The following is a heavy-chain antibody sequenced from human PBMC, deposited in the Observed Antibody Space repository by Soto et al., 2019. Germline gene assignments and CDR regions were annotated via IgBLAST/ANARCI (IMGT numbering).Heavy chain of an antibody. V-gene: IGHV4-59*01. Sequence: SETLSLTCTVSGGSISSYYWSWIRQPPGKGLEWIGYIYYSGSTNYNPSLKSRVTISADTSKNQFSLKLSSVTAADTAVYYCAIGGSGSYYNPYYFDYWGQGTLVTVSS. CDR3: AIGGSGSYYNPYYFDY. D-gene: IGHD3-10*01. J-gene: IGHJ4*02. CDR1: GGSISSYY. CDR2: IYYSGST.